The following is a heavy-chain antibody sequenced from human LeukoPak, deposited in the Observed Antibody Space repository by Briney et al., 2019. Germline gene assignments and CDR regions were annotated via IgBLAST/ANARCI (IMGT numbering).Heavy chain of an antibody. CDR1: GYTFTSYG. CDR3: ARGYCSGGSCYLFDL. V-gene: IGHV1-18*04. J-gene: IGHJ2*01. CDR2: ISAYNGNT. D-gene: IGHD2-15*01. Sequence: GASVKVSCKASGYTFTSYGISWVRQAPGQGLEWMGWISAYNGNTNYAQKLQGRVTMTTDTSTSTAYTELRSLRSDDTAVYYCARGYCSGGSCYLFDLWGRGTLVTVSS.